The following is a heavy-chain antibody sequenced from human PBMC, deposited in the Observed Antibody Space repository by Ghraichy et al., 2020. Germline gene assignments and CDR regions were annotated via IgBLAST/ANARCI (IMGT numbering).Heavy chain of an antibody. Sequence: GGSLRLSCAASGFTFSGYGMHWVSQAPGKGMVWLAVIGYDGSNNYYADSVKGRFTISRDNSKHTLYLQMTSLRAEDTAVYYCARDPPGYYYYDSRVFNAFDIWGQGTIVTVSS. CDR2: IGYDGSNN. CDR3: ARDPPGYYYYDSRVFNAFDI. CDR1: GFTFSGYG. V-gene: IGHV3-33*01. J-gene: IGHJ3*02. D-gene: IGHD3-22*01.